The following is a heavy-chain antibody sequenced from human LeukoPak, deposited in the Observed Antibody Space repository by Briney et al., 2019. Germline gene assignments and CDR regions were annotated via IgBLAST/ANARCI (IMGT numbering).Heavy chain of an antibody. Sequence: PGGSLRLSCAASGFTFSNYAMNWVRQSPGKGLEWVSGVSGSYSYTYFADSVKGRFTISRDNAKNSLYLQMNSLRAEDTAVYYCARDFDSVVITMMTYYYYYYMDVWGKGTTVTVS. CDR2: VSGSYSYT. J-gene: IGHJ6*03. CDR3: ARDFDSVVITMMTYYYYYYMDV. D-gene: IGHD3-22*01. CDR1: GFTFSNYA. V-gene: IGHV3-21*01.